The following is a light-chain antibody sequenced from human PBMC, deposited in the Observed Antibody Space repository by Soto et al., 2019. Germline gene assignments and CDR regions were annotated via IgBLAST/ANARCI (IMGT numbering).Light chain of an antibody. CDR2: LGS. CDR1: QSLLHSNGYNY. V-gene: IGKV2-28*01. CDR3: MQALQTPPFT. J-gene: IGKJ2*01. Sequence: DIVMTQSPLSLPVTPGEPASISCSSSQSLLHSNGYNYLDWYLQKPGQSPQLLIYLGSNRASGVTDRFGGSGSGTDFTLKISRVEADDVGVYYCMQALQTPPFTFGQGTNLEIK.